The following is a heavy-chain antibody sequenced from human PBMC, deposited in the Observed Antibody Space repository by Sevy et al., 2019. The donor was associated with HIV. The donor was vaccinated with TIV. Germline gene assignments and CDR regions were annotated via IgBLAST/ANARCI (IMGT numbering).Heavy chain of an antibody. CDR2: ISSSGTTT. CDR1: GFTFSSYE. J-gene: IGHJ5*02. D-gene: IGHD3-22*01. Sequence: GGFLRLSCEASGFTFSSYEMNWVRQAPGKGLEWVSYISSSGTTTKYADSVKGRFTISRDNAKNSLYMQMNSLRAEDTAVYYCARVDANYDKGFDPWGQGTLVTVSS. CDR3: ARVDANYDKGFDP. V-gene: IGHV3-48*03.